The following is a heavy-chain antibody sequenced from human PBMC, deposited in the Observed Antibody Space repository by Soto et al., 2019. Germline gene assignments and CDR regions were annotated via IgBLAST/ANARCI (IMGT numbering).Heavy chain of an antibody. Sequence: PGGSLRLSCEGSGFTFSRHALHWVRQAPGKGLEWVSRLSSDGFGAAYADSVKGRFFISRDIARNTLFLQMNSLRADDTAVYYCARDLGGPDYWGRGTSVTVSS. CDR1: GFTFSRHA. V-gene: IGHV3-74*03. CDR2: LSSDGFGA. CDR3: ARDLGGPDY. J-gene: IGHJ4*02. D-gene: IGHD3-16*01.